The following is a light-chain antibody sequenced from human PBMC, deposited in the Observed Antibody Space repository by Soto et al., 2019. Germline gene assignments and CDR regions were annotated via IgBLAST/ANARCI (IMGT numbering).Light chain of an antibody. V-gene: IGKV3-15*01. CDR1: QSVCSN. CDR3: QQYTNWPPET. CDR2: GAS. J-gene: IGKJ1*01. Sequence: EIVMTQSPATLSVSPGERATLSCRASQSVCSNLAWYQQKPGQAPRLLIYGASTRATGIPARFSGSGSGTEFTLTISSLQSEDFAVYYCQQYTNWPPETFGQGTKVEIK.